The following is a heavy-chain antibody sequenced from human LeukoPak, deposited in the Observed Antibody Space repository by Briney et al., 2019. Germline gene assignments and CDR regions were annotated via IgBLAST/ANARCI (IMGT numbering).Heavy chain of an antibody. CDR1: GGSFSGYY. D-gene: IGHD3-10*01. V-gene: IGHV4-34*01. Sequence: SETLSLTCAVYGGSFSGYYWSWIRQPPGKGLEWIGEINHSGSTNYNPSLKSRVTISVDTSKNQFSLKLSSVTAADTAVYYCARGILGLLWFGGRGRSHAFDIWGQGTMVTVSS. CDR2: INHSGST. CDR3: ARGILGLLWFGGRGRSHAFDI. J-gene: IGHJ3*02.